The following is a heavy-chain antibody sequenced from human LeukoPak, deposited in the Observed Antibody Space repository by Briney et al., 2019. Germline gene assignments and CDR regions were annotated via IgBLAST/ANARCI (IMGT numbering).Heavy chain of an antibody. Sequence: GGSLRLSCAASGFTVSSNYMSWVRQAPGMGLEWVSVIYSGGSTYYADSVKGRFTISRDNSKNTLYLQMNSLRAEDTAVYYCARGSIAAAGTLDYWGQGTLVTVSS. J-gene: IGHJ4*02. D-gene: IGHD6-13*01. CDR3: ARGSIAAAGTLDY. CDR2: IYSGGST. CDR1: GFTVSSNY. V-gene: IGHV3-53*01.